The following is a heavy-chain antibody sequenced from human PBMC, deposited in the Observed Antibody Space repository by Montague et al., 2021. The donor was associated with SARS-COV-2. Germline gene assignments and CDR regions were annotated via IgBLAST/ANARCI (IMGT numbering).Heavy chain of an antibody. D-gene: IGHD6-19*01. Sequence: CAISGDSVSINSVAWSWLRQSPSRGLEWLGRTYYRSKWYSDYAPSVRGRLTVNPDASKNEFSLELNYVTPEDTAVYDCVRYSGWFYFDFWGQGTLVTVSS. CDR2: TYYRSKWYS. J-gene: IGHJ4*02. V-gene: IGHV6-1*01. CDR1: GDSVSINSVA. CDR3: VRYSGWFYFDF.